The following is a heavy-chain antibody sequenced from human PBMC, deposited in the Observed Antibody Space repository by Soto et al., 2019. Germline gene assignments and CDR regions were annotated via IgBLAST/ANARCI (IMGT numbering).Heavy chain of an antibody. J-gene: IGHJ4*02. D-gene: IGHD2-15*01. CDR1: GFTFSYC. CDR2: ISYDSSNK. V-gene: IGHV3-30*18. Sequence: VQLLESGGGLIQPGGSLRLSCAASGFTFSYCIHWLRQAPGKGLEWVAYISYDSSNKFYGDSVKGRFTISRDNSKNTQFLQMNSRRAEDTAVYYCAKLVIGYCSGNTCDDYWGQGTLVAVSS. CDR3: AKLVIGYCSGNTCDDY.